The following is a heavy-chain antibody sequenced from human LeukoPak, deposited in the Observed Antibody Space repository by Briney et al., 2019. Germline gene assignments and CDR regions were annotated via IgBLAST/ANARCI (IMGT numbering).Heavy chain of an antibody. Sequence: GGSLRLSCAASGFTFSSYGMYWVRQAPGKGLEFVAFIRHDGTITYYADSVRGRSTTSRDNSKNTMYLQMHSLRAEDTAVYYCAKDSLADIDYWGQGTLVTVSS. CDR3: AKDSLADIDY. J-gene: IGHJ4*02. CDR2: IRHDGTIT. D-gene: IGHD3-16*01. V-gene: IGHV3-30*02. CDR1: GFTFSSYG.